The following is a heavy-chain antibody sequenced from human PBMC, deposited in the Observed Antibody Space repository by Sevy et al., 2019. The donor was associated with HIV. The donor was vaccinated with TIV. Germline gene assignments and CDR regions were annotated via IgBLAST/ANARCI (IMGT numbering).Heavy chain of an antibody. D-gene: IGHD6-13*01. V-gene: IGHV4-59*13. CDR1: GGSITNYY. CDR3: ARYMGSGTSFDY. J-gene: IGHJ4*02. CDR2: IHSSGNT. Sequence: SETLSLTCTVSGGSITNYYWGWIRQPPGMRLEWNGYIHSSGNTNSKPSLKSRVTISVDTSKNQFCLNLNSVTAADTAVYYCARYMGSGTSFDYWGQGTLVTVSS.